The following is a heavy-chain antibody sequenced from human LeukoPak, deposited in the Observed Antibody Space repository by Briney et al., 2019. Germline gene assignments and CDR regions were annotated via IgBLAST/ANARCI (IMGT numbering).Heavy chain of an antibody. CDR2: ISSSGRSM. Sequence: GGSLRLSCAASGFTLTTYEMKWVRPAQRKRVGWDSYISSSGRSMYYAASDRGRFTISRDKAKDSLYLQMNSLRAEDTAVYYCARDPEVPAREDRGMDVWGQGTTVTVSS. J-gene: IGHJ6*02. CDR3: ARDPEVPAREDRGMDV. V-gene: IGHV3-48*03. CDR1: GFTLTTYE. D-gene: IGHD6-25*01.